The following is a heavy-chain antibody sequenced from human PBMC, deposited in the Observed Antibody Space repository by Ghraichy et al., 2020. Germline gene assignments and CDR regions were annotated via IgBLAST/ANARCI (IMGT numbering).Heavy chain of an antibody. V-gene: IGHV3-48*01. Sequence: GESLNISCAPSGFTFGSHSMSWVRQAPGKGLEWISYISSGSSTIIYADSVKGRFTISRDNAKNSLYLQMNSLRVEDTAVYYCARDQYYGSGSYLDYWGQGSLVTVSS. CDR1: GFTFGSHS. CDR3: ARDQYYGSGSYLDY. CDR2: ISSGSSTI. J-gene: IGHJ4*02. D-gene: IGHD3-10*01.